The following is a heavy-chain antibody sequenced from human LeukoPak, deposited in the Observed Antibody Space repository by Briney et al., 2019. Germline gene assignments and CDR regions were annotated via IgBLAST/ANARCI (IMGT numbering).Heavy chain of an antibody. Sequence: PSETLSLTCAVYGGSFSGYYWSWIRQPPGKGLEWIGEINHSGSTNYNPSLKSRVTISVDTSKNQFSLKLSSVTAADTAVYYCVRGPSSTYDFWSGYYSVPYYYYGMDVWGQGTTVTVSS. CDR3: VRGPSSTYDFWSGYYSVPYYYYGMDV. V-gene: IGHV4-34*01. D-gene: IGHD3-3*01. J-gene: IGHJ6*02. CDR1: GGSFSGYY. CDR2: INHSGST.